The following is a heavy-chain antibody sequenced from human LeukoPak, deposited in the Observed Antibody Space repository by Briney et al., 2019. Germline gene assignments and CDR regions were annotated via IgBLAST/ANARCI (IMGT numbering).Heavy chain of an antibody. CDR2: IYTTGGST. V-gene: IGHV3-23*01. CDR1: GFTFSNYV. D-gene: IGHD1-26*01. Sequence: LAGGSLRLSCAASGFTFSNYVMGWVRQAPGKGLEWVSGIYTTGGSTYYADSVKGRFTISRDNPKNTLSLQMNSLRGEDTAVYYCAKGRSGSYYWFDTWGQGTLVTVSS. CDR3: AKGRSGSYYWFDT. J-gene: IGHJ5*02.